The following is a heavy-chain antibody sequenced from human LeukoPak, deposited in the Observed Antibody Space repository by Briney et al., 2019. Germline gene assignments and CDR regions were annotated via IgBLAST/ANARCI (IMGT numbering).Heavy chain of an antibody. Sequence: SETLSLTCAVSGDSGSSHYWTWIRQPPGKGPEWIGYISLTGTTNYNPSLKSRVTISVDPFKSQFSLILTSVTAADTAVYYCARIESGGTYFYYYYMDVWGKGTAVTVS. CDR3: ARIESGGTYFYYYYMDV. J-gene: IGHJ6*03. D-gene: IGHD1-26*01. CDR2: ISLTGTT. CDR1: GDSGSSHY. V-gene: IGHV4-59*02.